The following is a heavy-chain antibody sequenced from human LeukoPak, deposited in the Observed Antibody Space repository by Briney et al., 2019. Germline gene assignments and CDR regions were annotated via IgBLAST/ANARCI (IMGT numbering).Heavy chain of an antibody. D-gene: IGHD4-23*01. CDR2: INPSGGST. J-gene: IGHJ6*02. CDR1: GGTFTSYY. Sequence: GASVKVSCKASGGTFTSYYMHWVRQAPGQGLEWMGIINPSGGSTSYAQKFQGRVTMTRDTSTSTVYMELSSLRSEDTAVYYCARVQRFGGTPDGYYYYYGMDVWGQGTTVTVSS. CDR3: ARVQRFGGTPDGYYYYYGMDV. V-gene: IGHV1-46*01.